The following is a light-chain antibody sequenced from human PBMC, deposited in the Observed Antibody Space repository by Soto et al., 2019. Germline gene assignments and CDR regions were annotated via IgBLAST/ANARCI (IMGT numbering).Light chain of an antibody. Sequence: EIVLTQSPATLSLSPGERATLSYRASQSVSSYLAWYQQKPGQAPRLLIYDASNRATGLPASFSVSRSGTDFTITMGSLEPKDFAVYYCQQRSNWPPVTFGGGFKVEIK. J-gene: IGKJ4*01. V-gene: IGKV3-11*01. CDR1: QSVSSY. CDR3: QQRSNWPPVT. CDR2: DAS.